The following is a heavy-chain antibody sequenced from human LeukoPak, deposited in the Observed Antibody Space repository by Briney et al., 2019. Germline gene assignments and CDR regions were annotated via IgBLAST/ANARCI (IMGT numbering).Heavy chain of an antibody. V-gene: IGHV3-21*01. CDR1: GFTSSSYS. Sequence: PGGSLRLSCAASGFTSSSYSMNWVRQAPGKGLEWVSSISSSSSYIYYADSVKGRFTISRDNAKNSLYLQMNSLRAEDTAVYYCAREGLDAFDIWGQGTMVTVSS. CDR2: ISSSSSYI. J-gene: IGHJ3*02. CDR3: AREGLDAFDI.